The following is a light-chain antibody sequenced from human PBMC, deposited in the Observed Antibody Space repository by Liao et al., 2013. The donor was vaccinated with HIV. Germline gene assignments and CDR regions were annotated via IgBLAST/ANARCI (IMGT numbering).Light chain of an antibody. J-gene: IGLJ1*01. Sequence: SYELTQPPSVSVSPGQTASITCSGDKLGDKYACWYQQKPGQSPVLVIYEDTKRPSGIPERFSGSNSGNTATLTISGTQAMDEADYYCQVWDSSSDPLYVFGTGTKVTVL. V-gene: IGLV3-1*01. CDR1: KLGDKY. CDR2: EDT. CDR3: QVWDSSSDPLYV.